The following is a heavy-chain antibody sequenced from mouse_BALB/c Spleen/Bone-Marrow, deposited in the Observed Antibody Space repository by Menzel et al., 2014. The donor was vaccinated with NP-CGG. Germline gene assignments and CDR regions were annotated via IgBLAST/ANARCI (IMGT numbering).Heavy chain of an antibody. Sequence: EVQLQESGPDLVKPSQSLLLTCTVTGYSITSGYSWHWIRQFPGNKLEWLGYIHYSGSTNYNPSLKSRISITRDTSKNQSFLQLNSLPTEDTATYCCATDYYGWFAYWGQGTLVTVSA. V-gene: IGHV3-1*02. CDR2: IHYSGST. CDR1: GYSITSGYS. CDR3: ATDYYGWFAY. J-gene: IGHJ3*01. D-gene: IGHD1-1*01.